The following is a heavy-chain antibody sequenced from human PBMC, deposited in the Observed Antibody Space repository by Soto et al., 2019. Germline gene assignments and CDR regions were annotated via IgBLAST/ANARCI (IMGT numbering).Heavy chain of an antibody. D-gene: IGHD5-12*01. CDR1: GGSISSYY. CDR2: IYYSGST. CDR3: GRGGSALEY. J-gene: IGHJ4*02. Sequence: SEPLSLRSTVSGGSISSYYWSWIRQPPGKGLEWIGYIYYSGSTNYNPSLKSRVTISVDTSKNQFSLKLSSVTAVDPAVYYSGRGGSALEYWGQGTLVTVSS. V-gene: IGHV4-59*01.